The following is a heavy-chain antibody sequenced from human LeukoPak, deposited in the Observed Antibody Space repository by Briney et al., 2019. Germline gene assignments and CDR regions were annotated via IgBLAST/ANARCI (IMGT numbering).Heavy chain of an antibody. J-gene: IGHJ6*02. CDR2: INHSGST. V-gene: IGHV4-34*01. CDR3: ASGKPYYDFWSGYQTYYYYYYGMDV. CDR1: GGSFSGYY. D-gene: IGHD3-3*01. Sequence: PSETLSLTCAVYGGSFSGYYWGWIRQPPGKGLEWIGEINHSGSTNYNPSLKSRVTISVDTSKNQFSLKLSSVTAADTAVYYCASGKPYYDFWSGYQTYYYYYYGMDVWGQGTTVTVSS.